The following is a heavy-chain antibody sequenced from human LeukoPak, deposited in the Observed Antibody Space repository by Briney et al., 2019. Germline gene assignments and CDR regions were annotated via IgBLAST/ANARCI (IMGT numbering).Heavy chain of an antibody. CDR1: GASVNSHSSY. Sequence: SETLSLTCTVSGASVNSHSSYWSCIRQPPGKGLEWIGYLSYTGNTNYNPSLKSRVTISVDTSKNQFSLKLSSVTAADTAVYYCARGLGYCTNGVCYKVYYGMDVWGQGTTVTVSS. CDR3: ARGLGYCTNGVCYKVYYGMDV. CDR2: LSYTGNT. J-gene: IGHJ6*02. V-gene: IGHV4-61*01. D-gene: IGHD2-8*01.